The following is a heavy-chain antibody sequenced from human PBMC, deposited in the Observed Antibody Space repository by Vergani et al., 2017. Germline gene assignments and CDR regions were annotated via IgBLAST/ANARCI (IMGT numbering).Heavy chain of an antibody. CDR1: GGSFSGYY. Sequence: QVQLQQWGAGLLKPSETLSLTCAVYGGSFSGYYWSWIRQPPGKGLEWIGEINHSGSTNYNPSLKSRVTISVDTSKNQCSLKLSSVTAADTAVYYCARGFRTTEFDYWGQGTLVTVSS. CDR2: INHSGST. D-gene: IGHD4-11*01. V-gene: IGHV4-34*01. J-gene: IGHJ4*02. CDR3: ARGFRTTEFDY.